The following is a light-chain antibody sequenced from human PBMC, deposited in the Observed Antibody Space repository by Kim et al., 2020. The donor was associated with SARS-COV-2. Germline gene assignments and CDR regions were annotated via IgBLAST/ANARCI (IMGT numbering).Light chain of an antibody. J-gene: IGKJ5*01. CDR3: QQYNTLST. Sequence: EIVMTQSPATLSVSPGERATLSCRASQSVSSNLAWYQQKPVQAPRLLIYDASTRATGIPATFSGSGSGTEFTLTISSLQSEDFAVYYCQQYNTLSTFGQGTRLEIK. CDR2: DAS. CDR1: QSVSSN. V-gene: IGKV3-15*01.